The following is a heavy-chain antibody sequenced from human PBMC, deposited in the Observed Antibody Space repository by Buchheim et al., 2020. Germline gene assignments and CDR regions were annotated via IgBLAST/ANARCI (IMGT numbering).Heavy chain of an antibody. CDR3: AKGGDIVVVVAHFDY. CDR1: GFTFSSYG. Sequence: QVQLVESGGGVVQPGRSLRLSCAASGFTFSSYGMHWVRQAPGKGLEWVAVISYDGSNKYYADSVKGRFTISRDNSKNTLYLQMNSLRAEDTAVYYWAKGGDIVVVVAHFDYWGQGTL. J-gene: IGHJ4*02. D-gene: IGHD2-15*01. V-gene: IGHV3-30*18. CDR2: ISYDGSNK.